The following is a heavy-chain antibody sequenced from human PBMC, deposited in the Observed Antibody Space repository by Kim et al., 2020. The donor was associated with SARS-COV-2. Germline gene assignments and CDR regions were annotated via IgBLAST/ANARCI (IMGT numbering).Heavy chain of an antibody. D-gene: IGHD3-22*01. Sequence: GGSLRLSCAASGFTFSSYWMSWVRQAPGKGLEWVANIKQDGSEKYYVDSVKGRFTISRDNAKNSLYLQMNSLRAEDTAVYYCARDPGYDSSGNDYWGQGTLVPVSS. J-gene: IGHJ4*02. CDR1: GFTFSSYW. V-gene: IGHV3-7*01. CDR2: IKQDGSEK. CDR3: ARDPGYDSSGNDY.